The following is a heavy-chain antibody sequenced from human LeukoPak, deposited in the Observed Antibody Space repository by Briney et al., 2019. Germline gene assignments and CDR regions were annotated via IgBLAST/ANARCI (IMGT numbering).Heavy chain of an antibody. CDR1: GFPFSTYW. CDR2: ISPDGSSR. Sequence: PGGSLRLPCAASGFPFSTYWMHWVRQPPGKGLMWVSRISPDGSSRSYADSVKGRFIISRDNAKNTLSLQMNSLTAADTAVYYCARDGGLLPDNWGKGTLVTVSS. V-gene: IGHV3-74*01. D-gene: IGHD2-21*02. CDR3: ARDGGLLPDN. J-gene: IGHJ4*02.